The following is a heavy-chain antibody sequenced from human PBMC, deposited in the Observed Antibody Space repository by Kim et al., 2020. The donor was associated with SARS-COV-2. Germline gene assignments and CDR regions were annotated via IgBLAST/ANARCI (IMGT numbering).Heavy chain of an antibody. CDR3: AKDFLEMATIGYDAFEM. CDR1: RFIFSKYG. Sequence: GGSLRLSCTASRFIFSKYGMHWVRQAPGKGLEWVAMRSFNGSNQYYVDSVKGRFTISKDNSKNTLYLQMNSPRLEDTAVYYCAKDFLEMATIGYDAFEMWGQGTLVTVSS. D-gene: IGHD5-12*01. CDR2: RSFNGSNQ. V-gene: IGHV3-30*18. J-gene: IGHJ3*02.